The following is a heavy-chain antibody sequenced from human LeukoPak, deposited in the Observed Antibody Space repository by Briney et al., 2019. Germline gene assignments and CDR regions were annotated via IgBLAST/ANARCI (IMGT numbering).Heavy chain of an antibody. CDR2: VGGRGGPRT. CDR3: AKEGLLGGYYFDL. Sequence: GGSLRLSCAASGFTFSRYSMAWVRQAPGRGLEWVSTVGGRGGPRTFYADSVQGQFTVSRDNSRDTVYLQMDSLGAEDTAIYYCAKEGLLGGYYFDLWGQGALVTVSS. J-gene: IGHJ4*02. V-gene: IGHV3-23*01. D-gene: IGHD2-8*02. CDR1: GFTFSRYS.